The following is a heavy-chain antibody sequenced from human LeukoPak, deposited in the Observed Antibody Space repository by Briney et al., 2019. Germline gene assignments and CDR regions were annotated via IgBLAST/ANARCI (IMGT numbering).Heavy chain of an antibody. D-gene: IGHD2-2*01. Sequence: WASVKVSCKASGYTFTGYYMHWVRQAPGQGFEWMGWINPNSGDTNYAQKFQGRVTMTRDTSISTAHMELSRLRSDDTAVCYCARANPLYCSSTTCLFDYWGQGTLVTVSS. J-gene: IGHJ4*02. CDR1: GYTFTGYY. CDR3: ARANPLYCSSTTCLFDY. CDR2: INPNSGDT. V-gene: IGHV1-2*02.